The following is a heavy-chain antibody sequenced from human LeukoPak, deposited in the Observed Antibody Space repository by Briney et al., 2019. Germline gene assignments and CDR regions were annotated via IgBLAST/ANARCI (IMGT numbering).Heavy chain of an antibody. CDR2: ISSTSSDI. J-gene: IGHJ4*02. D-gene: IGHD2/OR15-2a*01. V-gene: IGHV3-21*01. CDR3: ARRGGNSPGHQGDFDY. CDR1: GFTFNIYT. Sequence: GGSLRLSCAASGFTFNIYTINWVRQAPGKGLEWVSCISSTSSDIHYADSVKGRFTIFRDNTKNSLYLQMDSLRAEDTAVYYCARRGGNSPGHQGDFDYWGQGTLVTVSS.